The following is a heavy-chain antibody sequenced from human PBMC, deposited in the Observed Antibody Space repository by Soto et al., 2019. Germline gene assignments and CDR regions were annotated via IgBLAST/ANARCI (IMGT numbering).Heavy chain of an antibody. CDR2: INHSGST. D-gene: IGHD4-4*01. J-gene: IGHJ6*03. CDR1: GGSFSGYY. Sequence: QVQLQQWGAGLLKPSETLSLTCAVYGGSFSGYYWSWIRQPPGKGLEWIGEINHSGSTNYNPSLKSRVTISVDTSKNQFSLKLSSVTAADTAVYYCARSNTVTGSYYYYMDVWGKGTTVTVSS. V-gene: IGHV4-34*01. CDR3: ARSNTVTGSYYYYMDV.